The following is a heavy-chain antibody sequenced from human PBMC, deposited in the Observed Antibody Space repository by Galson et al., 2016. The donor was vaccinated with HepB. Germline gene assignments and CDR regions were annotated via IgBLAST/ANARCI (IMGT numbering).Heavy chain of an antibody. CDR3: ARDAMGITILGSMNQGDFFYLDV. CDR2: IYYSGST. J-gene: IGHJ6*03. V-gene: IGHV4-31*03. Sequence: TLSLTCTVSGASITGSGYYWTWIRHLPGKGLEWIGNIYYSGSTQSNPSLQSRLTISVDTSINQFSLRLRSVTAADTAVYYCARDAMGITILGSMNQGDFFYLDVWGKGTTVTVSS. D-gene: IGHD3-3*01. CDR1: GASITGSGYY.